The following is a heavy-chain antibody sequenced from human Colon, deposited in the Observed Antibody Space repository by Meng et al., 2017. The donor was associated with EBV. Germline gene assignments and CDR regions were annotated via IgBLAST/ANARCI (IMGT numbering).Heavy chain of an antibody. D-gene: IGHD6-19*01. CDR2: IYYSGST. CDR3: ARVSSGWDYFDY. CDR1: GGSVSSGGYY. V-gene: IGHV4-31*03. Sequence: QGQLQEAGPGLVKPSQTLSLTCTGSGGSVSSGGYYWTCIRQPPGKGLEWFGNIYYSGSTFYNPSLKRRVIISIDTSKNQFSLNLRSVTAADTAVYYCARVSSGWDYFDYWGQGTLVTVSS. J-gene: IGHJ4*02.